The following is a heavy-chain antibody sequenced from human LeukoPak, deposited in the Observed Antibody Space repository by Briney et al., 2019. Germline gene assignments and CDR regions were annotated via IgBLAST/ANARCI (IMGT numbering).Heavy chain of an antibody. CDR1: GGSISSSSYY. D-gene: IGHD2-21*01. V-gene: IGHV4-39*07. CDR2: MYYSGST. CDR3: AREGGGSSYSSFDY. Sequence: SQTLSLTCTVSGGSISSSSYYWGWIRQPPGKGLEWIGSMYYSGSTYYNPSLKSRVTISVDTSKNQFSLKLSSVTAADTAVYYCAREGGGSSYSSFDYWGQGTLVTVSS. J-gene: IGHJ4*02.